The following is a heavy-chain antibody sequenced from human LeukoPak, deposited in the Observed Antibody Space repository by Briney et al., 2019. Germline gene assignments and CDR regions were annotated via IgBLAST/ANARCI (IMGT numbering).Heavy chain of an antibody. Sequence: PSETLSLTCTVSGGSISSYYWSWIRQPPGKGLEWIGYIYYSGSTNYNPSLKSRVTISADTSKNQFSLKLSSVTAADTAVYYCARAADSGGLQHWGQGTLVTVSS. V-gene: IGHV4-59*01. D-gene: IGHD1-26*01. CDR3: ARAADSGGLQH. J-gene: IGHJ1*01. CDR2: IYYSGST. CDR1: GGSISSYY.